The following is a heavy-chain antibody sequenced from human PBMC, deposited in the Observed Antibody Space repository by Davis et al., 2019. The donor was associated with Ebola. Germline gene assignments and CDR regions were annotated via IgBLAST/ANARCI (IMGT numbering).Heavy chain of an antibody. CDR2: INSDGSST. J-gene: IGHJ4*02. CDR3: TINRLVEDDF. V-gene: IGHV3-74*01. CDR1: GFTFSSFW. Sequence: GESLKISCAASGFTFSSFWMHWVRQAPGKGLVWVSRINSDGSSTTYADSVKGRFSISRDASRNTLYLEMNDVKYEDTGVYYCTINRLVEDDFWGPGTLVTVSS. D-gene: IGHD3/OR15-3a*01.